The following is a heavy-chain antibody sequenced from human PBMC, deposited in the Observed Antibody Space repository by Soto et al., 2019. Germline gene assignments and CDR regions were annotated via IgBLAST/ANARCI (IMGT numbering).Heavy chain of an antibody. CDR3: ASQDCSGGSCFDY. CDR1: GGSFSGYY. V-gene: IGHV4-34*01. Sequence: QVQLQQWGAGLLKPSETLSLTCAVYGGSFSGYYWSWIRQPPGKGLEWIGEINHSGSTNYNPSLKSRVTISVDKSKNQFSLKLSSVTAADTAVYYCASQDCSGGSCFDYWGQGTLVTVSS. CDR2: INHSGST. J-gene: IGHJ4*02. D-gene: IGHD2-15*01.